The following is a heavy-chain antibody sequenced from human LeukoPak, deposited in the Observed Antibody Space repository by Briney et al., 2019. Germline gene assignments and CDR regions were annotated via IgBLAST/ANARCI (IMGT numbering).Heavy chain of an antibody. Sequence: GGSLRLSCATSRFTFSSYTLSWVRQAPGKGLEWVSAISGSGDSTYYADSVKGRFTISRDNSKNTLYLQMNSLRAEDTAVYYCAKEFAQWLVRYYFDYWGQGTLVTVSS. CDR3: AKEFAQWLVRYYFDY. CDR1: RFTFSSYT. D-gene: IGHD6-19*01. V-gene: IGHV3-23*01. J-gene: IGHJ4*02. CDR2: ISGSGDST.